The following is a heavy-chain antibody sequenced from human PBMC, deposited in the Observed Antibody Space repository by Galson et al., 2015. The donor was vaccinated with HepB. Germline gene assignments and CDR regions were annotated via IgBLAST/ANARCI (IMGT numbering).Heavy chain of an antibody. Sequence: SLRLSCAASGFTFSSYAMHWVRQAPGKGLEWVAVISYDGSNKYYADSVKGRFTISRDNSKNTLYLQMNSLRAEDTAVYYCARGTTVTSKGRDDAFDIWGQGTMVTVSS. CDR1: GFTFSSYA. D-gene: IGHD4-11*01. J-gene: IGHJ3*02. CDR3: ARGTTVTSKGRDDAFDI. V-gene: IGHV3-30-3*01. CDR2: ISYDGSNK.